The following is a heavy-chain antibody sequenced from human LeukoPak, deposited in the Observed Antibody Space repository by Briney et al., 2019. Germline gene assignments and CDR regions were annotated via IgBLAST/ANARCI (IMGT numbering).Heavy chain of an antibody. Sequence: PSETLSLTCTVSGGSISSYYWSWIRQPPGKRLEWIGYIYYSGSTNYNPSPKSRVTISVDTSKNQFSLKLSSVTAADTAVYYSARLDILTGHADVPFDPWGQGTLVTVSS. CDR1: GGSISSYY. CDR3: ARLDILTGHADVPFDP. V-gene: IGHV4-59*01. CDR2: IYYSGST. D-gene: IGHD3-9*01. J-gene: IGHJ5*02.